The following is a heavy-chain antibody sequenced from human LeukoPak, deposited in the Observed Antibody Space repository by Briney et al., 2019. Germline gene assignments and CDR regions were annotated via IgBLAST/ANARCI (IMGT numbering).Heavy chain of an antibody. D-gene: IGHD6-13*01. J-gene: IGHJ6*03. Sequence: LSGGSLRLSCAASGFTFDDYGMSWVRQAPGKGLEWVSGINWNGGSTGYADSVKGRFTISRDNAKNSLYLQMNSLRAEDTALYHCARVSSAAATTRVFYYYYMDVWGKGTTVTISS. V-gene: IGHV3-20*01. CDR1: GFTFDDYG. CDR3: ARVSSAAATTRVFYYYYMDV. CDR2: INWNGGST.